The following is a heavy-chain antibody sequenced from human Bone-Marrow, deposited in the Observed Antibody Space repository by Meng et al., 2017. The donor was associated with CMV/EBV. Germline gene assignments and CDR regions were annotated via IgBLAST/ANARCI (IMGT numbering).Heavy chain of an antibody. D-gene: IGHD1-26*01. J-gene: IGHJ6*02. Sequence: GESLKISCAASGFTFDDYTMHWVRQAPGKGLEWVSLISWDGGTIYYADSVKGRFTISRDNAKNSLYLQMNSLRAEDTAVDYCSGAPNLIGSPRRLAYDFGMDVWGQGTTVTVSS. V-gene: IGHV3-43*01. CDR3: SGAPNLIGSPRRLAYDFGMDV. CDR2: ISWDGGTI. CDR1: GFTFDDYT.